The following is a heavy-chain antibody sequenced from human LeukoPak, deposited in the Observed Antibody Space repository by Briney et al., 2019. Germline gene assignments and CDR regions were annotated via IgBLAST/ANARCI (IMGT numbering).Heavy chain of an antibody. CDR1: GGSIGRYY. Sequence: SETLSLTCTVSGGSIGRYYWGWIRQPAGRGREWMGRIYTRGRTTSNPSLKSRVTMPVATPRTQFSLKRSAVTAADTAVYYCARRRDCSGGSCYGLRYYYYMDVWGKGTTVTISS. D-gene: IGHD2-15*01. CDR2: IYTRGRT. CDR3: ARRRDCSGGSCYGLRYYYYMDV. V-gene: IGHV4-4*07. J-gene: IGHJ6*03.